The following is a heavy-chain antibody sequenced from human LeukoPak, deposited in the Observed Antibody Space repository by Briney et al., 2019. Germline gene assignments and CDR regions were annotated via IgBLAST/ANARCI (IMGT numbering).Heavy chain of an antibody. CDR2: INPSGGST. J-gene: IGHJ4*02. D-gene: IGHD6-19*01. CDR3: ARVVSSGWYYFDY. V-gene: IGHV1-46*01. Sequence: ASVKVSCMASGYTFTSYYMHWVRQAPGQGLEWMRIINPSGGSTSYAQKFQGRVTMTRDTSTSTVYMELSSLRSEDTAVYYCARVVSSGWYYFDYWGQGTLVTVSS. CDR1: GYTFTSYY.